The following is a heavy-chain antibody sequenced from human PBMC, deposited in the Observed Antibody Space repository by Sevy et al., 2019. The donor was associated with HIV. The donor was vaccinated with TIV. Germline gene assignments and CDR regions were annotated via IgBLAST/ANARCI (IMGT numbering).Heavy chain of an antibody. CDR3: ARDTSPVSPDGSTWYDACDL. Sequence: GGSLRLSCAASGFIFGHFWMTWVRQAPGKGLEWVANMKQVGDERYYADSVKGRFIISRDNAKNTLYLQMNSLTDEDTAVYYCARDTSPVSPDGSTWYDACDLWGQGTVVTVSS. CDR1: GFIFGHFW. V-gene: IGHV3-7*01. D-gene: IGHD6-13*01. CDR2: MKQVGDER. J-gene: IGHJ3*01.